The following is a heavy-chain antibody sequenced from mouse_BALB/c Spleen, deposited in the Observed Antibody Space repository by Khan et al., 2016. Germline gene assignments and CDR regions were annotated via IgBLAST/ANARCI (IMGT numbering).Heavy chain of an antibody. CDR2: INPDSSTI. D-gene: IGHD1-1*01. CDR1: GFDFSRYW. Sequence: EVKLLESGGGLVQPGGSLKLSCAASGFDFSRYWMSWVRQAPGKGLEWIGAINPDSSTINYMPSLKDKFIISRDNAKNTLYLQMSKVRSEETALYYCASRGYYFSMDYWGQGTSVTVAS. J-gene: IGHJ4*01. V-gene: IGHV4-1*02. CDR3: ASRGYYFSMDY.